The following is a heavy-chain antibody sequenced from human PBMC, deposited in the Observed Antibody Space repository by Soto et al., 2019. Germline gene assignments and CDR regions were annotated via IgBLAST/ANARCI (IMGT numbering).Heavy chain of an antibody. CDR3: AGGRIVVVRSRAYYGMDV. D-gene: IGHD3-22*01. V-gene: IGHV1-69*01. CDR1: GGTPSNSA. CDR2: IIPVFGLV. J-gene: IGHJ6*02. Sequence: QVHLLLQSGAEVKKPGSSVKVSCKASGGTPSNSAISWVRQAPGQGIEWMGGIIPVFGLVKYAQNFQGRVTITAYESKNTAYMELSSLRPEDTAVYYCAGGRIVVVRSRAYYGMDVWGQGTTVTVSS.